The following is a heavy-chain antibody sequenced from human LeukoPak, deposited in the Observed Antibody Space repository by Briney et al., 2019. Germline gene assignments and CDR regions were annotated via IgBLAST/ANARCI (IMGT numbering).Heavy chain of an antibody. CDR3: ARDRGHSSGSNFDY. CDR1: GGSTSSYY. J-gene: IGHJ4*02. Sequence: PSETLSLTCTVSGGSTSSYYWSWIRQPPGKGLEWIGYIYYSGSTNYNPSLKSRVTISVDTSKNQFSLKLSSVTAADTAVYYCARDRGHSSGSNFDYWGQGTLVTVSS. V-gene: IGHV4-59*01. CDR2: IYYSGST. D-gene: IGHD3-22*01.